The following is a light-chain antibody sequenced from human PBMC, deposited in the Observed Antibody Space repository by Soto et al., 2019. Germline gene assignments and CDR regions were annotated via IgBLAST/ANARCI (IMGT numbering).Light chain of an antibody. CDR2: DAS. V-gene: IGKV3-11*01. J-gene: IGKJ4*01. CDR3: QQRSNLPPLT. Sequence: EIVLTQSPATLSLSPGERATLSCRASQSVSSYLAWYQQKPGQAPRLLIYDASNRATGIPARFSGSGSVTDCTLTSSSLEPEDFAVYYCQQRSNLPPLTFGGGTKVEIK. CDR1: QSVSSY.